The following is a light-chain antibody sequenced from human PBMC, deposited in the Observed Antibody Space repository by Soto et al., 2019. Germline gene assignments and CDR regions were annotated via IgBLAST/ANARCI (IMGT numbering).Light chain of an antibody. CDR1: SSDVRGYNY. CDR2: DVS. J-gene: IGLJ2*01. Sequence: QSALTQPASVSGSPGQSITISCTGTSSDVRGYNYVSWYQQHPGKAPKLMIYDVSNRPSGVSNRFSGSKSGNTASLTISGFQAEDEADYYCSSYISSSLVFGGGTKLTVL. CDR3: SSYISSSLV. V-gene: IGLV2-14*01.